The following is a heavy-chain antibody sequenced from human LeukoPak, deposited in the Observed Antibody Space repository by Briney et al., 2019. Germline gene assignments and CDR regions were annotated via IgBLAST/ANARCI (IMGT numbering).Heavy chain of an antibody. J-gene: IGHJ4*02. V-gene: IGHV3-23*01. D-gene: IGHD6-19*01. CDR1: GFSISDSW. CDR2: ISGSGGST. Sequence: GGSLRLSCAVSGFSISDSWMNWVRQAPGKGLEWVSAISGSGGSTYYADSVKGRFTISRDNSKNTLYLQMNSLRAEDTAVYYCAMAVAGKRHAFDYWGQGTLVTVSS. CDR3: AMAVAGKRHAFDY.